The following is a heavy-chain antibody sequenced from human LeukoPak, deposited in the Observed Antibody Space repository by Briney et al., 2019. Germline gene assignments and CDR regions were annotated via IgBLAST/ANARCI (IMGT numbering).Heavy chain of an antibody. D-gene: IGHD6-13*01. J-gene: IGHJ4*02. CDR2: ISYDGSNK. V-gene: IGHV3-30*03. CDR3: AGQYSGSWPPGY. CDR1: GFTFSSYG. Sequence: PGRSLRLSCAASGFTFSSYGMHWVRQAPGKGLEWVAVISYDGSNKYYADSVKGRFTISRDNSKNTLYLQMNSLRAEDTAVYYCAGQYSGSWPPGYWGQGTLVTVSS.